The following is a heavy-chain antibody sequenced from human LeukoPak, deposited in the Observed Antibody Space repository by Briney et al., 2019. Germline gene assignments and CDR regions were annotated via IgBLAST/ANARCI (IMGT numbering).Heavy chain of an antibody. Sequence: GGSLRLSCAASGFTFGNYGMSWVRQAPGKGLEWVSAISGSGGSTYYADSVKGRFTISRDNAKNSLYLQMNSLRAEDTAVYYCARDHSSGWASWGQGTLVTVSS. CDR3: ARDHSSGWAS. D-gene: IGHD6-19*01. V-gene: IGHV3-23*01. J-gene: IGHJ4*02. CDR1: GFTFGNYG. CDR2: ISGSGGST.